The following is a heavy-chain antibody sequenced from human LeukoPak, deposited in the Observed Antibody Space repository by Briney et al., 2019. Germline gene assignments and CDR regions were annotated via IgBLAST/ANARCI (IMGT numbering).Heavy chain of an antibody. D-gene: IGHD6-6*01. Sequence: ASVKVSCKASGGTFSSYAISWVRQAPGQGLEWMGGIIPIFGTAKYAQKFQGRVTITADESTSTAYMELSSLRSEDTAVYYCARAAYSSSYAAGYWGQGTLVTVSS. V-gene: IGHV1-69*13. CDR1: GGTFSSYA. J-gene: IGHJ4*02. CDR2: IIPIFGTA. CDR3: ARAAYSSSYAAGY.